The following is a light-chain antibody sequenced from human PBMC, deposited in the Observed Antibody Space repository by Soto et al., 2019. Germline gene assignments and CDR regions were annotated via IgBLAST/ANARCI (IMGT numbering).Light chain of an antibody. V-gene: IGLV2-8*01. CDR3: SSYAGSNNWV. J-gene: IGLJ3*02. CDR2: EVT. CDR1: SSDVGGYNY. Sequence: QSALTQPPSASGSPGQSVTFSCTGTSSDVGGYNYVSWYQQHPGRAPKLIIYEVTKRPSGVPDRFSGSKSGNTASLNVSGLQAEDEADYYCSSYAGSNNWVFGGGTKLTVL.